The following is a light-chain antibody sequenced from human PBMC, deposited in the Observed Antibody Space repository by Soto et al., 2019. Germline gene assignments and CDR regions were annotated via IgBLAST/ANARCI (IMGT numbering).Light chain of an antibody. CDR1: QSVSSSY. J-gene: IGKJ1*01. V-gene: IGKV3-20*01. CDR2: GPS. CDR3: QQYGSSMWT. Sequence: EIVLTQSPGTLSLSPGEGATLSCRASQSVSSSYLAWYQQKPGQAPRLLIYGPSRRATGIPDRFSGSGSGTDVTLTISRLEPEDFAVYYCQQYGSSMWTFGQGTKVEIK.